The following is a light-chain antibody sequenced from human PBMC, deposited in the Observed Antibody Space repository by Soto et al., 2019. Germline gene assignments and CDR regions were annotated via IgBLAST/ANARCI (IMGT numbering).Light chain of an antibody. Sequence: QSAVSQPASVSVYPGQSITIPCTARSSDVGAYNDVSWYQHQPGKAPKLMMYEVSNRTSWGSNRLSSSKSGNTGSLTVSGLQAEYKADYYCTSCTASNTYVFGPGTKVTVL. CDR1: SSDVGAYND. J-gene: IGLJ1*01. CDR3: TSCTASNTYV. V-gene: IGLV2-14*01. CDR2: EVS.